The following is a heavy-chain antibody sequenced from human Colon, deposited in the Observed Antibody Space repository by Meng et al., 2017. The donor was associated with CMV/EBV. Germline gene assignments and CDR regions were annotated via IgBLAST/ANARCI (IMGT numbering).Heavy chain of an antibody. CDR3: ARDLGAAYSGYDSTPPPGGRHC. Sequence: GGSLRLSCSASGFTFSMFSTYEMNWVRQAPGKGLEWIASISSSGGTIYYADSVKGRFTISRDDAKNSVYLQMTGLRAEDTAFYYCARDLGAAYSGYDSTPPPGGRHCWGQGTLVTVSS. D-gene: IGHD5-12*01. J-gene: IGHJ4*02. V-gene: IGHV3-48*03. CDR1: GFTFS. CDR2: ISSSGGTI.